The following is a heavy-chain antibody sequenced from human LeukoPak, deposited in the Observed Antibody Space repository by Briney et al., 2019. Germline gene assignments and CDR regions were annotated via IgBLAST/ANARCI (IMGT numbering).Heavy chain of an antibody. Sequence: ASVKVSCKASGGTFSSYAISWVRQAPGQGLEWMGGIIPIFGTANYAQKFQGRVTITADESTSTAHMELSSLRSEDTAVYYCARDSSAVFGVVITFDYWGQGTLVTVSS. CDR1: GGTFSSYA. CDR2: IIPIFGTA. V-gene: IGHV1-69*13. CDR3: ARDSSAVFGVVITFDY. J-gene: IGHJ4*02. D-gene: IGHD3-3*01.